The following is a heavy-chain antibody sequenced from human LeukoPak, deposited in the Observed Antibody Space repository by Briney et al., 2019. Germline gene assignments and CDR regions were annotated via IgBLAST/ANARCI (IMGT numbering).Heavy chain of an antibody. V-gene: IGHV3-23*01. Sequence: RGSLRLSCVASGFTLSNYVMSWVRQAPGKRLEWVSAVTGRGGSTYYADSVKGRFTISRDNSRNTLFLQMNSLRAEDTAIYYCAKRGDFDILTVYFVSDFWGQGTLVTVST. D-gene: IGHD3-9*01. CDR2: VTGRGGST. CDR3: AKRGDFDILTVYFVSDF. J-gene: IGHJ4*02. CDR1: GFTLSNYV.